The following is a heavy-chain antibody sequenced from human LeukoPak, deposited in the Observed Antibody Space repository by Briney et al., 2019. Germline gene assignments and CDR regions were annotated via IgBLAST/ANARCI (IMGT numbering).Heavy chain of an antibody. V-gene: IGHV1-3*03. CDR1: GYTFTTYA. J-gene: IGHJ4*02. CDR3: ARVVGSGYYYYFNY. CDR2: INAGNGNT. Sequence: ASVKVSCKASGYTFTTYAMHWVRQAPGQRLEWMGWINAGNGNTEYSQEFQGRVTITSDTSARTAYMELSSLRSEDMAVYYCARVVGSGYYYYFNYWGQGTLVTVSS. D-gene: IGHD3-22*01.